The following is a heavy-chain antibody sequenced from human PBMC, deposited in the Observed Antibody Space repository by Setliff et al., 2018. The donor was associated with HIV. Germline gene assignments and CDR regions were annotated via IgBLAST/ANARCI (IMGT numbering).Heavy chain of an antibody. CDR1: GFIFSSYE. CDR2: ISSGGEIM. D-gene: IGHD1-26*01. CDR3: ARDDGRSLFLDY. Sequence: GGSLRLSCAASGFIFSSYEMNWVRQAPGKGLEWVSYISSGGEIMFYADSVKGRFTISRDNSKNTLYLQMSSLRADDTAIYYCARDDGRSLFLDYWGQGTLVTVSS. J-gene: IGHJ4*02. V-gene: IGHV3-48*03.